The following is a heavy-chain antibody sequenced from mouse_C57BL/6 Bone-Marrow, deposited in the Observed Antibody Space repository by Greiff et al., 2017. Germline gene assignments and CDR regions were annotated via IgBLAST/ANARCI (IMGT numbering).Heavy chain of an antibody. CDR2: IYPRSGNA. J-gene: IGHJ2*01. CDR3: ARRILSDY. CDR1: GYTFTSYG. V-gene: IGHV1-81*01. Sequence: VQLQQSGAELSRPGASVRLSCKASGYTFTSYGISWVKQRTGQGLELIGEIYPRSGNAYYNDKFMGKATLTADKSSSTAYMELRSLTSEYSAVYFWARRILSDYWGQGTTLTVSS.